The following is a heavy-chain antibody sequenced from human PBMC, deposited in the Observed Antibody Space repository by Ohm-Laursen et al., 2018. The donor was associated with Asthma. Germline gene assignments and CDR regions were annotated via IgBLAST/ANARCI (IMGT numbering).Heavy chain of an antibody. J-gene: IGHJ4*02. CDR3: AVSIYAYGEGAY. V-gene: IGHV3-7*05. Sequence: SLRLSCAAPGFTFSSHWMTWVRQAPGRGLEWVANINQDGSIWGYVDSVKGRFAISRDNAHNSLYLQMNNLRAEDTAFYYCAVSIYAYGEGAYWGQGTLVTVSS. CDR1: GFTFSSHW. CDR2: INQDGSIW. D-gene: IGHD3-10*01.